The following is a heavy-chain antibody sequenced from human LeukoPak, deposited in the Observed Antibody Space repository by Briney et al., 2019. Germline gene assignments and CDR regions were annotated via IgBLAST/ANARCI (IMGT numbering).Heavy chain of an antibody. D-gene: IGHD3-3*01. V-gene: IGHV1-8*01. CDR2: MNPNSGNT. CDR3: AGGPYDFWSGLPLPPDV. Sequence: ASVKVSCKASGYTFTSYDINWVRQATGQGLEWMGWMNPNSGNTGYAQKFQGRVTMTRSTSISTAYMELSSLRSEDTAVYYCAGGPYDFWSGLPLPPDVWGKGTTVTVSS. CDR1: GYTFTSYD. J-gene: IGHJ6*04.